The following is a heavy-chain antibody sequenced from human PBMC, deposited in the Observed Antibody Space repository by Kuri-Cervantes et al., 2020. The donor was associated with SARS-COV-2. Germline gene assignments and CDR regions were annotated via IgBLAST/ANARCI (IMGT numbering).Heavy chain of an antibody. CDR3: ARAWPNYYYYGMDV. CDR2: IYYTGST. J-gene: IGHJ6*02. Sequence: GSLRLSCTVSGGSINSDYWSWIRQPPGKGLECIGYIYYTGSTNYNPSLKGRVTISIDTSKNQFSLNLSSVTAADTAVYYCARAWPNYYYYGMDVWGQGTTVTVSS. V-gene: IGHV4-59*08. CDR1: GGSINSDY.